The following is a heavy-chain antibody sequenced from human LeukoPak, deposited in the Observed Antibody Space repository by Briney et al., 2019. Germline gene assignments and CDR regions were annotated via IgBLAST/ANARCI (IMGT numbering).Heavy chain of an antibody. CDR1: GGSISNYY. CDR3: AREVAAAAMDF. V-gene: IGHV4-59*01. CDR2: IFHSGYT. Sequence: SETLSLTCTVSGGSISNYYWTWIRQPPGKGLEWIGYIFHSGYTNYNPFLKSRVSISLDTSKSQFSLRLSSVTAADTAVYYCAREVAAAAMDFWGQGTLVTVSS. D-gene: IGHD2-2*01. J-gene: IGHJ4*02.